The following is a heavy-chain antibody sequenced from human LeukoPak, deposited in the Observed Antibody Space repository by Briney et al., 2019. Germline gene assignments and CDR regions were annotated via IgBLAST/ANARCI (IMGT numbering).Heavy chain of an antibody. J-gene: IGHJ4*02. CDR3: ASLFSGGAGYSSGPTDY. CDR1: GGTFSSYA. CDR2: IIPIFGTA. D-gene: IGHD6-19*01. Sequence: SVKVSCKASGGTFSSYAISWVRQAPGQGLEWMGGIIPIFGTANYAQKFQGRVAITADESTSTAYMELSSLRSEDTAVYYCASLFSGGAGYSSGPTDYWGQGTLVTVSS. V-gene: IGHV1-69*13.